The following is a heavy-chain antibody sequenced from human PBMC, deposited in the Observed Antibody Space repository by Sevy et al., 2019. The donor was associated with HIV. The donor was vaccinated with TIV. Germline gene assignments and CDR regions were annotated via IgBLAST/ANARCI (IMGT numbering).Heavy chain of an antibody. D-gene: IGHD1-26*01. J-gene: IGHJ4*02. CDR2: IKQDESGK. V-gene: IGHV3-7*04. CDR3: ARGNSCSYDY. Sequence: GGSLRLSCAASGFSFSTYWMHWVRQAPGKGLEWVANIKQDESGKYYVASVKGRFTISRDNAKNSVYLQMNSLRPEDTAIYYCARGNSCSYDYWGQGTLVTVSS. CDR1: GFSFSTYW.